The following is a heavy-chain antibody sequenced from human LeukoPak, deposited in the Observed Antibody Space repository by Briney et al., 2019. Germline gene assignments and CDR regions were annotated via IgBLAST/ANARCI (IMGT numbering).Heavy chain of an antibody. V-gene: IGHV4-4*07. CDR2: IYTSGST. D-gene: IGHD6-19*01. CDR3: ARGRIAVAGTIFEY. CDR1: GGSISSYY. J-gene: IGHJ4*02. Sequence: PSETLSLTCTVSGGSISSYYWSWIRQPAGKGLEWIGRIYTSGSTNYNPSLKSRVTMSVDTSKNQFSLKLSSVTAADTAVYYCARGRIAVAGTIFEYWGQGILVTVSS.